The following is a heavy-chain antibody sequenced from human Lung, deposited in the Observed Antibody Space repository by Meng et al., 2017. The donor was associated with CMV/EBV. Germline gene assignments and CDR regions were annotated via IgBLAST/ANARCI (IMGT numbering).Heavy chain of an antibody. CDR2: IYYSGST. CDR3: ATDQQYSSSIY. CDR1: GDCISSSSYY. J-gene: IGHJ4*02. Sequence: LXCTVSGDCISSSSYYWGWIRQPPGKGLEWIGSIYYSGSTNYNPALKSRVTISIDTSKNQFSLKLSSVTAADTAVYYCATDQQYSSSIYWGQGTLVTVSS. D-gene: IGHD6-6*01. V-gene: IGHV4-39*07.